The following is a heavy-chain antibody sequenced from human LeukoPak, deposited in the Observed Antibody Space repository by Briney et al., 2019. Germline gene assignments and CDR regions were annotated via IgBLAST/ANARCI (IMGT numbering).Heavy chain of an antibody. J-gene: IGHJ6*02. V-gene: IGHV5-51*01. CDR3: ARHDGRFGLWFGELDSYYGMDV. Sequence: GESLKISCKGSGYSFTSYWIGWVRQMPGKGLEWMGIIYPGDSDTRYSPSFQGQVTISADKSISTAYLQWSSLKASDTAMYYCARHDGRFGLWFGELDSYYGMDVWGQGTTVTVSS. CDR2: IYPGDSDT. D-gene: IGHD3-10*01. CDR1: GYSFTSYW.